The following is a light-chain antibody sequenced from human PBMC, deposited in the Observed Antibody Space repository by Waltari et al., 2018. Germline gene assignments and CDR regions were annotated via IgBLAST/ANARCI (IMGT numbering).Light chain of an antibody. Sequence: SYVLTQPPSVSVAPGKTATITCGGNNFGTRNLHWYQRKPGQAPVLLIYYDDDRPSGIPERFSGSASGNTATLTISRVEAGDEADYYCQVWESSSEVLFGGGTKLTVL. J-gene: IGLJ2*01. CDR3: QVWESSSEVL. CDR2: YDD. CDR1: NFGTRN. V-gene: IGLV3-21*01.